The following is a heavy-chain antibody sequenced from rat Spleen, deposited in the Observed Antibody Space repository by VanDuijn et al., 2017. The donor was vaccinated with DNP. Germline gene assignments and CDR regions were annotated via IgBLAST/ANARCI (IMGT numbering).Heavy chain of an antibody. V-gene: IGHV5-31*01. CDR2: ITSSGGST. Sequence: EVQLVESGGDLVQPGRSLKLSCVASGFTFNKYWMTWIRQVPGKGLEWVAAITSSGGSTYYPDAVKGRFTISRDNAKNTLYLQMNSLRSEDTATYYCARELAVAPYFDYWGQGVMVTVSS. CDR1: GFTFNKYW. J-gene: IGHJ2*01. CDR3: ARELAVAPYFDY. D-gene: IGHD1-3*01.